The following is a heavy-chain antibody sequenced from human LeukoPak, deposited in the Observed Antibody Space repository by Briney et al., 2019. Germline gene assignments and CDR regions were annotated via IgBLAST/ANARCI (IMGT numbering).Heavy chain of an antibody. CDR1: GFTFDDYT. D-gene: IGHD5-18*01. J-gene: IGHJ4*02. Sequence: GWSLRLSCAASGFTFDDYTMHWVRQGPGKGLEWVSLIHWDGDSTYYADSVKGRFTISRDNSKNSLYLQMNSLRAEDTALYYCAKGDTTMDTTLDYWGQGTLVTVSS. CDR2: IHWDGDST. V-gene: IGHV3-43*01. CDR3: AKGDTTMDTTLDY.